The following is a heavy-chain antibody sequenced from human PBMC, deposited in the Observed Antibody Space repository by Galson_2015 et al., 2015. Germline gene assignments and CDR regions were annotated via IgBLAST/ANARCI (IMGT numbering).Heavy chain of an antibody. Sequence: LSLTCTVSGGSISSYSWSWIRQPPGKGLECIGYIYYSGITNYNPSLKSRVTISVDTSKNQFSLRLSSVTAADTAVYYCARANLRYCSGGSCHPSWAFDIWGQGTMVTVSS. J-gene: IGHJ3*02. D-gene: IGHD2-15*01. V-gene: IGHV4-59*01. CDR3: ARANLRYCSGGSCHPSWAFDI. CDR2: IYYSGIT. CDR1: GGSISSYS.